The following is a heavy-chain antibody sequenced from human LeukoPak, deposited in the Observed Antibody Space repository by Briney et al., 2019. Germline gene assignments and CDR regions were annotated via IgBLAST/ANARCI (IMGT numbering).Heavy chain of an antibody. CDR3: ARLGSSSFDYYYYMDV. CDR1: GGSISSSSYY. Sequence: SGTLSLTCTVSGGSISSSSYYWGWIRQPPGKGLEWIGSIYYSGSTYYNPSLKSRVTISVDTSKNQFSLKLSSVTAADTAVYYCARLGSSSFDYYYYMDVWGKGTTVTVSS. CDR2: IYYSGST. V-gene: IGHV4-39*01. J-gene: IGHJ6*03. D-gene: IGHD6-13*01.